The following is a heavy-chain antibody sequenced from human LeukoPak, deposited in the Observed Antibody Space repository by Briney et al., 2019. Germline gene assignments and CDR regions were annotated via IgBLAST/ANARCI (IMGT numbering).Heavy chain of an antibody. J-gene: IGHJ6*02. Sequence: ASVNVSCKVSGYTLTELSMHWVRQAPGKGLKWMGGFDPEDGETIYAQKFQGRVTITADESTSTAYMELSSLRSEDTAVYYCARVDYYGSGHHYYYYYGMDVWGQGTTVTVSS. CDR3: ARVDYYGSGHHYYYYYGMDV. CDR1: GYTLTELS. CDR2: FDPEDGET. D-gene: IGHD3-10*01. V-gene: IGHV1-24*01.